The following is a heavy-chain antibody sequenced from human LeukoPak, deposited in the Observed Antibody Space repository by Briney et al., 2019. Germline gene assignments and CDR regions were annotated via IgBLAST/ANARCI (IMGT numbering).Heavy chain of an antibody. J-gene: IGHJ4*02. V-gene: IGHV1-46*01. CDR3: ARDPGNTGSSELAY. D-gene: IGHD1-26*01. Sequence: ASVKVSCKTSGYTFTSYYMHWVRQAPGQGLEWMGIINPSGGSTTYAQKSQGRVTMTTDTSTSTVYMELSSLRSEDTAVYYCARDPGNTGSSELAYWGQGTLVTVSS. CDR2: INPSGGST. CDR1: GYTFTSYY.